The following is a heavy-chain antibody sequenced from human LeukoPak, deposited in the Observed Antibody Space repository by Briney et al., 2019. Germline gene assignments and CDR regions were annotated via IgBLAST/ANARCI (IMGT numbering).Heavy chain of an antibody. J-gene: IGHJ4*02. CDR2: ISHYGNNK. CDR3: ARLGPHGWIAAAGPYY. D-gene: IGHD6-13*01. Sequence: PGGSLRLSCAASAFSFSNYAMHWVRQAPGKGLEWVTIISHYGNNKYYADSVKGRFTISRDNSKNTLFLQMNSLRAEDTAVYYCARLGPHGWIAAAGPYYWGQGTLVTVSS. V-gene: IGHV3-30-3*01. CDR1: AFSFSNYA.